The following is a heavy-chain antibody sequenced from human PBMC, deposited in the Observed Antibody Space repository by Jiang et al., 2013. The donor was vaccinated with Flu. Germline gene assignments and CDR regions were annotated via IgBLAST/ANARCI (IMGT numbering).Heavy chain of an antibody. D-gene: IGHD3-10*01. V-gene: IGHV4-39*01. J-gene: IGHJ2*01. CDR1: GGSISSGSYY. CDR3: ATSPFGVRGVRYFDL. CDR2: IYHSGTT. Sequence: GLVKPSETLSLTCTVSGGSISSGSYYWGWIRQPPGKGLERIASIYHSGTTSYNPSLQSRVTISVDTSKNQFSLNLRFVTAADTAVYYCATSPFGVRGVRYFDLWGRGTLVTVSS.